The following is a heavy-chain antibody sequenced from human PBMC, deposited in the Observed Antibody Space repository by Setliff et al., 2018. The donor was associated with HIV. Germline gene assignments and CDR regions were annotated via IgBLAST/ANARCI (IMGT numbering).Heavy chain of an antibody. CDR2: ISYDGSNK. CDR3: AREVAADGTYFDY. J-gene: IGHJ4*01. Sequence: GGSLRLSCAASGFTFSNSAMHWVRQAPGKGLGWVAGISYDGSNKYHTDSVKGRFTISRDNSKNTLYLQMNSLRAEDSAVYYCAREVAADGTYFDYWGQGALVTVSS. V-gene: IGHV3-30*04. CDR1: GFTFSNSA. D-gene: IGHD6-13*01.